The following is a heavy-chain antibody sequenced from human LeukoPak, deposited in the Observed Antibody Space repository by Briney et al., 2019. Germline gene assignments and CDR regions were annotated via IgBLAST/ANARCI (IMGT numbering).Heavy chain of an antibody. CDR1: GGSFSGYY. CDR2: INHSGST. J-gene: IGHJ4*02. Sequence: SETLSLTCAVYGGSFSGYYWSWVRQPPGKGLEWIGEINHSGSTKYNPSLESRVTISIDTSKNQFSLKLNSVTAADTAVYYCARAPDYSNYLDYWGQGSLVTVSS. V-gene: IGHV4-34*01. CDR3: ARAPDYSNYLDY. D-gene: IGHD4-11*01.